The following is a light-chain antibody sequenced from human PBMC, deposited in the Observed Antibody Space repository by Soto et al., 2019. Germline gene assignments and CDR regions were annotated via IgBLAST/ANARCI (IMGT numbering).Light chain of an antibody. CDR3: CSYAGSYTFV. J-gene: IGLJ1*01. Sequence: QSALTQTRSVSGSPGQSVTISCNGTSSDVGGYNYVSWYQQHPGKAPKLMIYDVSKRPSGVPDRFSGSKSGNTASLTISGLQAEDEADYYCCSYAGSYTFVFGTGTKVTVL. CDR2: DVS. V-gene: IGLV2-11*01. CDR1: SSDVGGYNY.